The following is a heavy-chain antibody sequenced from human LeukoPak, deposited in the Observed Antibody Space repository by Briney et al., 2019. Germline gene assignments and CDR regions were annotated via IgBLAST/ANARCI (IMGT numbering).Heavy chain of an antibody. D-gene: IGHD1-26*01. Sequence: GGSLRLSCAASGFTFSSYAMHWVRQAPGKGLEWVAVISYDGSNKYYADSVKGRFTISRDNSKNTLYLQMNSLRAEDTAVYYCARLLGATWFDPWGQGTLVTVSS. CDR1: GFTFSSYA. V-gene: IGHV3-30*04. J-gene: IGHJ5*02. CDR2: ISYDGSNK. CDR3: ARLLGATWFDP.